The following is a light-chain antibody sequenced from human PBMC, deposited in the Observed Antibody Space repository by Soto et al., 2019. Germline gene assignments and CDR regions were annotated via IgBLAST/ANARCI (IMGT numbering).Light chain of an antibody. V-gene: IGLV2-14*01. CDR2: EVS. Sequence: QSALTQPASVSGSPGQSITISCTGTSSDVGRYNHVSWYQHHPGKAPKLLISEVSKRPSGVSNRFSGSKSDYTASLTISGLQAEDEADYYCTSHTSGDFRVFVTGTKLTVL. CDR1: SSDVGRYNH. CDR3: TSHTSGDFRV. J-gene: IGLJ1*01.